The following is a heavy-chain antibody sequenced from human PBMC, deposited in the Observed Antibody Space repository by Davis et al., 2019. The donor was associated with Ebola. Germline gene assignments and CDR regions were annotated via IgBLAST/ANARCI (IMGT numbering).Heavy chain of an antibody. CDR1: GGSISSSNW. Sequence: SETLSLTCAVSGGSISSSNWWSWVRQPPGKGLEWIGEIYHSGSTNYNPSLKSRVTISVDKSKNQFSLKLSSMTAADTAVYYCASEYCSSASCHDAFDIWGQGTMVTVSS. CDR3: ASEYCSSASCHDAFDI. D-gene: IGHD2-2*01. J-gene: IGHJ3*02. CDR2: IYHSGST. V-gene: IGHV4-4*02.